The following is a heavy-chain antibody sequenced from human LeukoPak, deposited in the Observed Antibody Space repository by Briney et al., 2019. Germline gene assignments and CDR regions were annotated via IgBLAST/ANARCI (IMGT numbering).Heavy chain of an antibody. D-gene: IGHD5-12*01. CDR3: ATEPHKLDVDIVAT. V-gene: IGHV3-21*01. CDR1: GFTFSSYS. J-gene: IGHJ5*02. Sequence: GGSLRLSCAASGFTFSSYSMNWVRQAPGKGLEWVSSISSSSSYIYYAASVKGRFTISRDNAKNSLYLQMNSLRAEDTAVYYCATEPHKLDVDIVATWGQGTLVTVSS. CDR2: ISSSSSYI.